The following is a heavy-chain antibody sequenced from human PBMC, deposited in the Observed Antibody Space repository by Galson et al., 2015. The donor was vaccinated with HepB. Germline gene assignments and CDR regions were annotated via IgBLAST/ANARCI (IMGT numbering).Heavy chain of an antibody. CDR1: GFTFSSYA. Sequence: SLRLSCAASGFTFSSYAMSWVRQAPGKGLEWVSAISGSGGSTYYADSVKGRFTISRDNSKNTLYLQMNSLRAEDTAVYYCAKSLGSSSRQGSDYWGQGTLVTVSS. CDR2: ISGSGGST. J-gene: IGHJ4*02. CDR3: AKSLGSSSRQGSDY. V-gene: IGHV3-23*01. D-gene: IGHD6-13*01.